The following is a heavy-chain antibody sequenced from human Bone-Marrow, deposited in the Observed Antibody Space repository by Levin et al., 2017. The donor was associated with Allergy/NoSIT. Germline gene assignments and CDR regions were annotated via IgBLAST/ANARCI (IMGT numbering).Heavy chain of an antibody. D-gene: IGHD3-16*01. V-gene: IGHV3-9*01. CDR1: GFTFDDFA. J-gene: IGHJ4*02. Sequence: GGSLRLSCAASGFTFDDFAMHWVRQAPGKGLEWVSGISWDSNTIDYADSVKGRFTISRDNAKNSLYLQMNSLTIEDTAFYYCGKVPSSFGTAYYFHYWGRGNLVTVSS. CDR3: GKVPSSFGTAYYFHY. CDR2: ISWDSNTI.